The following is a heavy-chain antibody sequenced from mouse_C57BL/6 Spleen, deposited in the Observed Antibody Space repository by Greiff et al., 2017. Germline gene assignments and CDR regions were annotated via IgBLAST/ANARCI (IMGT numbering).Heavy chain of an antibody. Sequence: EVHLVESGGGLVKPGGSLKLSCAASGFTFSSYAMSWVRQTPEKRLEWVATISDGGSYTYYPDNVKGRFTISRDNAKNNLYLQMSHLKSEDTAMYYCARERDYSNYGPYFDYWGQGTTLTVSS. CDR1: GFTFSSYA. V-gene: IGHV5-4*01. J-gene: IGHJ2*01. CDR3: ARERDYSNYGPYFDY. D-gene: IGHD2-5*01. CDR2: ISDGGSYT.